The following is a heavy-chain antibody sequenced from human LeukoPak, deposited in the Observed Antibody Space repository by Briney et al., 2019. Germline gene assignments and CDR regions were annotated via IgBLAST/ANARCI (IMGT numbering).Heavy chain of an antibody. V-gene: IGHV4-30-2*01. CDR3: ARRETSGDAFDI. Sequence: SETLSLTCAVSGGSISSGGYSWSRIRQPPGKGLEWIGYIYHSGSTYYNPSLKSRVTISVDRSKNQFSLKLSSVTAADTAVYYCARRETSGDAFDIWGQGTMVTVSS. D-gene: IGHD1-26*01. J-gene: IGHJ3*02. CDR2: IYHSGST. CDR1: GGSISSGGYS.